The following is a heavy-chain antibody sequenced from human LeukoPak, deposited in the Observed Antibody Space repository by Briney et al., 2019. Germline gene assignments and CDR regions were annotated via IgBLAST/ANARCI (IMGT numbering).Heavy chain of an antibody. CDR1: GGIFSSYG. Sequence: SVKVSCKASGGIFSSYGISWVRQAPGQGLEWMGRIIPDFDIANYAQKFQGRATITADESTRTAYMELSSLTSDDTAVYYCARVPGFDIVVVPDAYKYFDPWGQGTLVTVSS. CDR2: IIPDFDIA. CDR3: ARVPGFDIVVVPDAYKYFDP. D-gene: IGHD2-2*01. V-gene: IGHV1-69*13. J-gene: IGHJ5*02.